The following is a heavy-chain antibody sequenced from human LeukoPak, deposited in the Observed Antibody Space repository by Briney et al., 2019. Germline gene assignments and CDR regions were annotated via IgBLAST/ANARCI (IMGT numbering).Heavy chain of an antibody. CDR2: IYYSGST. CDR3: AREVSGPFDY. V-gene: IGHV4-59*12. CDR1: GGSMSPYH. Sequence: SEALSLTCTVSGGSMSPYHWGWIRQPPGKGLEWTGYIYYSGSTNYNPSLNSRVTISVDTSKNQFSLRLSSVTAADTAIYYCAREVSGPFDYWGQGTLVTVSS. J-gene: IGHJ4*02.